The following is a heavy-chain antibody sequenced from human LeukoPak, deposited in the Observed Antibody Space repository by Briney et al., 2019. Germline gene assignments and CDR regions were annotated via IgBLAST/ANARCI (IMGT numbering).Heavy chain of an antibody. CDR1: GFAFSYEN. CDR3: ASGRDFGVVFDH. V-gene: IGHV3-21*04. Sequence: PGGSLRLSCTASGFAFSYENMNWVRQVPEKGLEWVSSISRAATYIHYADSVEGRFTISRDDSKNTVSLQMNSLRAEDTAVYYCASGRDFGVVFDHWGQGTLVTVSS. CDR2: ISRAATYI. J-gene: IGHJ4*02. D-gene: IGHD3-3*01.